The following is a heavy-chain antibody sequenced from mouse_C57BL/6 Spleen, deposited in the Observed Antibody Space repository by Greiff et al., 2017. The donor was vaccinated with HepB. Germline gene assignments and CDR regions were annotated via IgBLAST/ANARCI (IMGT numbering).Heavy chain of an antibody. CDR2: ISDGGSYT. Sequence: EVKLVESGGGLVKPGGSLKLSCAASGFTFSSYAMSWVRQTPEKRLEWVATISDGGSYTDYPDNVKGRFTISRDNAKNNLYLQMSHLKSADTAMYYCARGSMDYWGQGTSVTVSS. V-gene: IGHV5-4*03. CDR1: GFTFSSYA. CDR3: ARGSMDY. J-gene: IGHJ4*01.